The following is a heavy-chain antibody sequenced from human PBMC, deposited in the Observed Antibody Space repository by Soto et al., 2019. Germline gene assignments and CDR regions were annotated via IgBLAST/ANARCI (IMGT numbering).Heavy chain of an antibody. CDR1: GGTFSSYT. CDR3: ARDQEAVLLERRAYWYGMDV. V-gene: IGHV1-69*08. J-gene: IGHJ6*02. CDR2: IIPILGIA. Sequence: QVQLVQSGAAVKKPGSSVKVSCKASGGTFSSYTISWVRQAPGQGLEWMGRIIPILGIANYAQKFEGRGTITADKSTSKXYXXMSSLRPEDTAVYYCARDQEAVLLERRAYWYGMDVWGQGTTVTVSS. D-gene: IGHD1-1*01.